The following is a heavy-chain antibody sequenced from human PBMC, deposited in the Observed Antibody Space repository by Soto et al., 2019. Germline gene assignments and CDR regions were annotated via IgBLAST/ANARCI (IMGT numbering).Heavy chain of an antibody. J-gene: IGHJ3*02. CDR1: GFTFTSSA. CDR3: AAVHGYDSSGYYYGSDAFDI. D-gene: IGHD3-22*01. V-gene: IGHV1-58*01. Sequence: ASVKVSCKASGFTFTSSAVQWVRQARGQRLEWIGWIVVGSGNTNYAQKFQERVTITRDMSTSTAYMELSSLRSEDTAVYYCAAVHGYDSSGYYYGSDAFDIWG. CDR2: IVVGSGNT.